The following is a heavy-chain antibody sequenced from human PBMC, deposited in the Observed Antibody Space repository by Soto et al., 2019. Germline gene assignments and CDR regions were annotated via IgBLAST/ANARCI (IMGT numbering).Heavy chain of an antibody. J-gene: IGHJ5*02. CDR1: GYTFTSYD. CDR2: MNPNSGNT. V-gene: IGHV1-8*01. D-gene: IGHD3-16*01. CDR3: ARGDGPKNYYDYIWGSPTNWFDP. Sequence: QVQLVQSGAEVKKPGASVKVSCKASGYTFTSYDINWVRQATGQGLEWMGWMNPNSGNTGYAQKFQGRVNMTRNTSISTAYMELSSLRSEDTAVYYCARGDGPKNYYDYIWGSPTNWFDPWGQGTLVTVSS.